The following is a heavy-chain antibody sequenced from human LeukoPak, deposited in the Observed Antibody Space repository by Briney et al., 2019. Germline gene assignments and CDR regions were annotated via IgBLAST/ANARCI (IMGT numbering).Heavy chain of an antibody. J-gene: IGHJ5*02. CDR1: GGSFSGYY. CDR2: IYYSGST. V-gene: IGHV4-30-4*08. CDR3: AREST. Sequence: SETLSLTCVVYGGSFSGYYWSWIRQPPGKGLEWIGYIYYSGSTYYNPSLKSRVTISVDTSKNQFSLKLSSVTAADTAVYYCARESTWGQGTLVTVSS.